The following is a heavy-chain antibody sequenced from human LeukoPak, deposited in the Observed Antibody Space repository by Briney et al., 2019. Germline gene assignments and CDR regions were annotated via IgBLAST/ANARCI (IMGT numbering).Heavy chain of an antibody. CDR3: VRGQAMVDF. CDR1: GFSFDIYA. V-gene: IGHV3-23*01. D-gene: IGHD3-3*01. Sequence: PGGSLRLSCAASGFSFDIYALSWVRQAPGKGLEWVSAITGSGDTTYHAESLKGRFSISRDNSKNTLYLHMNSLRGDDTAVYYCVRGQAMVDFWGQGTLVTVSS. J-gene: IGHJ4*02. CDR2: ITGSGDTT.